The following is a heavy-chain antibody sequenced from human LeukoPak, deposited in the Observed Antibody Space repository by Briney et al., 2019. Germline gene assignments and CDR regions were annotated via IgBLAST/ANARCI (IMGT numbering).Heavy chain of an antibody. V-gene: IGHV3-21*01. CDR1: GFTFSSYS. J-gene: IGHJ4*02. Sequence: AGGSLRLSCAASGFTFSSYSMNWVRQAPGKGLEWVSSISSSSSYIYYADSVKGRFTISRDNAKNSLNLQMNSLRAEDTAVYYCARLGGYSKSFDYWGQGTLVTVSS. CDR3: ARLGGYSKSFDY. D-gene: IGHD4-11*01. CDR2: ISSSSSYI.